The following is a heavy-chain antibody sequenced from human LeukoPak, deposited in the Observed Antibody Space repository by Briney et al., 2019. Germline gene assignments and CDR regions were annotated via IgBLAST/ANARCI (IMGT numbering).Heavy chain of an antibody. D-gene: IGHD2-2*01. CDR2: IIPIFGTA. CDR1: GGTFSSYA. V-gene: IGHV1-69*05. CDR3: AREEYRSTSRKYYFDY. Sequence: SVKVSCKASGGTFSSYAISWVRQAPGQGLKWMGGIIPIFGTANYAQKFQGRVTITTDESTSTAYMELSSLRSEDTAVYYCAREEYRSTSRKYYFDYWGQGTLVTVSS. J-gene: IGHJ4*02.